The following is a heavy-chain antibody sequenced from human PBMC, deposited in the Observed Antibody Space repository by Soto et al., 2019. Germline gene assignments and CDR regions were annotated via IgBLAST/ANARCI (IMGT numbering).Heavy chain of an antibody. J-gene: IGHJ4*02. CDR1: GFTIRSHR. CDR2: IDTDGSGT. V-gene: IGHV3-74*01. CDR3: ATMFDV. Sequence: PGGSLRLSCAASGFTIRSHRIHWVRQAPGKGLEWVSRIDTDGSGTSYADSVKGRFTISTDNAKNTVYQQMNGLSSEGTAVYYCATMFDVWGQGT.